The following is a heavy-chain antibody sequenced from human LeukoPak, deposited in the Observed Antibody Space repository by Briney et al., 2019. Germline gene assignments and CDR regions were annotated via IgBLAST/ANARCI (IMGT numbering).Heavy chain of an antibody. CDR1: GFTFDDYA. V-gene: IGHV3-9*01. CDR2: ISWNSGSI. D-gene: IGHD1-26*01. Sequence: GRSLRLSCAASGFTFDDYAMHWVRQAPGKGLEWVSGISWNSGSIGYADSVKGRFTISRDNAKNSLYLQMNSLRAEDTAVYYCARDSSGSYSGEDYWGQGTLVTVSS. J-gene: IGHJ4*02. CDR3: ARDSSGSYSGEDY.